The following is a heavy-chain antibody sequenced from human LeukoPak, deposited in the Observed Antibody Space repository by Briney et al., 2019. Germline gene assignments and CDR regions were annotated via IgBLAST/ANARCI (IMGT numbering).Heavy chain of an antibody. D-gene: IGHD6-19*01. Sequence: ASVKASCKASGYTFTSYYMHWVRQAPGQGLEWMGIINPSGGSTSYAQKFQGRVTMTRDMSTSTVYMELSSLRSEDTAVYYCAGSIAGASFDYWGQGTLVTVSS. CDR3: AGSIAGASFDY. V-gene: IGHV1-46*01. CDR2: INPSGGST. J-gene: IGHJ4*02. CDR1: GYTFTSYY.